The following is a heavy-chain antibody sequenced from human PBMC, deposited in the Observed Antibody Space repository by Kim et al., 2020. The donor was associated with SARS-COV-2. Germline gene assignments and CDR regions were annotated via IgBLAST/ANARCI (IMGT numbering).Heavy chain of an antibody. Sequence: SETLSLTCTVSGGSFSSSGYYWTWIRQPPGKGLEWIGSISYSGSTYYSPSLRSRNTISVDTSKSQFSLKLSSVTAADTAIYYCARRGAVAGNPLFDYWGPGSLVSVSS. J-gene: IGHJ4*02. V-gene: IGHV4-39*01. CDR2: ISYSGST. CDR1: GGSFSSSGYY. D-gene: IGHD6-19*01. CDR3: ARRGAVAGNPLFDY.